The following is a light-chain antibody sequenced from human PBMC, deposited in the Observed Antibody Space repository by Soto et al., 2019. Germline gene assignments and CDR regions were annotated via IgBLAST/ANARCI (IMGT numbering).Light chain of an antibody. CDR2: SAS. J-gene: IGKJ1*01. V-gene: IGKV1-5*03. Sequence: ILMTQSPSTESVSVGSRVTLTCRASQTISTWLAWYQQKPGKAPKLLIYSASDLESGVPSRFSGSGSGTEFTLTISSLQPDDFATYYCQQYNNYPRTFGQGTKVDI. CDR3: QQYNNYPRT. CDR1: QTISTW.